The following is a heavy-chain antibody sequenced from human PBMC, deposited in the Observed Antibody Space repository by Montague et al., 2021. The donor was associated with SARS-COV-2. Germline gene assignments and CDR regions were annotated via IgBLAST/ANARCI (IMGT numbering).Heavy chain of an antibody. V-gene: IGHV3-30*04. CDR3: AREGALVDIPMMPFDY. J-gene: IGHJ4*02. D-gene: IGHD3-22*01. CDR1: GFTFSSYT. Sequence: SLRLSCAASGFTFSSYTMHWVRQAPGKGLEWVAIISYDGSNAYYADSVKSRFTVSRDNSKRTLYLEMDSPRAEDTAVYYCAREGALVDIPMMPFDYWGQGTLVTVSS. CDR2: ISYDGSNA.